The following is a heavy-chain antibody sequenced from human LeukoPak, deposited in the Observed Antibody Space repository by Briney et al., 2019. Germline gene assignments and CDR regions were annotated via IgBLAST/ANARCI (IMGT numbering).Heavy chain of an antibody. V-gene: IGHV3-20*04. D-gene: IGHD6-6*01. CDR2: INWNGGGT. CDR3: ARDGKQLGHAFDI. Sequence: GGSLRLSCAASGFTFEDYGMSWVRQAPGKGLEWVSGINWNGGGTGYGDSVKGRFTISRDNAENSLYLQMNTLRAEDTALYYCARDGKQLGHAFDIWGQGTMVTVSS. J-gene: IGHJ3*02. CDR1: GFTFEDYG.